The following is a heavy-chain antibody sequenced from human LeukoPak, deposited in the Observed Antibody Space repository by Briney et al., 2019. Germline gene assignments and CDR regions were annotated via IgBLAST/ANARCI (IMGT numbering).Heavy chain of an antibody. CDR2: INHSGST. V-gene: IGHV4-34*01. CDR3: ARGSDVLMVYGRGSNWFDP. J-gene: IGHJ5*02. CDR1: GVSCSGYY. Sequence: SDTLSLTGAVYGVSCSGYYWSWIHQPPGKGLEWMGEINHSGSTNYNPSLKSRVTISVDTSKNQFSLKLNSVTAADTAVYYCARGSDVLMVYGRGSNWFDPWGQGTLVTVSS. D-gene: IGHD2-8*01.